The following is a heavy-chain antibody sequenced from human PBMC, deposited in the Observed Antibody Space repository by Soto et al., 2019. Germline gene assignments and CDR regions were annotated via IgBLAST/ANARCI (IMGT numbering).Heavy chain of an antibody. Sequence: PGGSLRLSCAAPGFTFSSYAMHWVRQAPGKGLEWVAVISYDGSNKYYADSVKGRFTISRDNSKNTLYLQMNSLRAEDTAVYYCATAYVVVVAATMGAFDIWGQGTTVTVSS. D-gene: IGHD2-15*01. J-gene: IGHJ3*02. V-gene: IGHV3-30-3*01. CDR3: ATAYVVVVAATMGAFDI. CDR2: ISYDGSNK. CDR1: GFTFSSYA.